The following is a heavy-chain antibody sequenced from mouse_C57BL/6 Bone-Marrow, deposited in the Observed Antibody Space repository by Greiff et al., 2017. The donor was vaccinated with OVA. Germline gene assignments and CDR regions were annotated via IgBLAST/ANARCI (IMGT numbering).Heavy chain of an antibody. CDR3: ARHGDDGDY. CDR2: ISNGGGST. V-gene: IGHV5-12*01. D-gene: IGHD2-12*01. Sequence: VQLKESGGGLVQPGGSLKLSCAASGFTFSDYYMYWVRQTPEKRLEWVAYISNGGGSTYYPDTVKGRFTISRDNAKNTLYLQMSRLKSEDTAMYYCARHGDDGDYWGQGTTLTVSS. CDR1: GFTFSDYY. J-gene: IGHJ2*01.